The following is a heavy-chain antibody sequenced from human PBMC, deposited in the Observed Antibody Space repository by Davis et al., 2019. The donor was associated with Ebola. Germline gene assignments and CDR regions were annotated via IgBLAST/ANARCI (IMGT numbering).Heavy chain of an antibody. Sequence: SETLSLTCTVSGGSISSSSYYWGWIRQPPGKGLEWIGSIYYSGSTYYNPSLKSRVTISVDTSKNQFSLKLSSVTAADTALYYCARRGRARGMDVWGQGTTVTVSS. CDR3: ARRGRARGMDV. CDR1: GGSISSSSYY. CDR2: IYYSGST. V-gene: IGHV4-39*01. J-gene: IGHJ6*02.